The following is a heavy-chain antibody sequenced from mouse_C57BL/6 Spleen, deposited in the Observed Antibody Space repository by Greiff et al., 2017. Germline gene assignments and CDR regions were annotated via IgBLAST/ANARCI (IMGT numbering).Heavy chain of an antibody. CDR1: GFTFSSYG. D-gene: IGHD2-3*01. CDR3: ARHLIYDGYYDY. CDR2: ISSGGSYI. J-gene: IGHJ2*01. Sequence: EVKVVESGGDLVKPGGSLKLSCAASGFTFSSYGMSWVRQTPDKRLEWVATISSGGSYIYYPDSVKGRFTISRDNAKNTLYLQMSSLKSEDTAMYYCARHLIYDGYYDYWGQGTTLTVSS. V-gene: IGHV5-6*01.